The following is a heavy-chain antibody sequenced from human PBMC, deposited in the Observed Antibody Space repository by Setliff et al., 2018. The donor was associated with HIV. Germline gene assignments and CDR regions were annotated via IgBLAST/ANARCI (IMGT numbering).Heavy chain of an antibody. CDR1: GVSFSGYY. V-gene: IGHV4-34*01. D-gene: IGHD6-19*01. Sequence: SETLSLTCAVYGVSFSGYYWNWIRQTPGKGLEWIGEIDHSGSANYNPSLKSRVTISLATSKNQFSLRLTSVTAADTAVYYCARGVYSSGCYLLTRLDPWGQGVLVTVSS. CDR3: ARGVYSSGCYLLTRLDP. CDR2: IDHSGSA. J-gene: IGHJ5*02.